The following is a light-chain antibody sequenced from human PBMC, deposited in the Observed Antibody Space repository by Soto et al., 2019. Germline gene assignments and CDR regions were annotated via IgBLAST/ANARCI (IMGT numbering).Light chain of an antibody. CDR3: QQYNSAQLA. Sequence: DIQMTQSPSAMSASVGDGVTITCRASQDISNYLAWYQQKPGEVPNLLIYAAATLQPGVPSRFSGSGSGTDFTLTISGLQPEDVASYYCQQYNSAQLAFGPGTKVDI. J-gene: IGKJ3*01. V-gene: IGKV1-27*01. CDR1: QDISNY. CDR2: AAA.